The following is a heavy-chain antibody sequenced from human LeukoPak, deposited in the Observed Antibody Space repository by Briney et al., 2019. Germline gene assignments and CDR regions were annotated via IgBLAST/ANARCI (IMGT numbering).Heavy chain of an antibody. J-gene: IGHJ4*02. Sequence: PSQTLSLTCTVSGGSISSGSYYWSWIRQPAGKGLEWIGRIYTSGSTNYNPSLKSRVTTSVDTSKNQFSLKLSSVTAADTAVYYCARGGLYCSTTSCFDYWGQGTLVTVSS. CDR3: ARGGLYCSTTSCFDY. D-gene: IGHD2-2*01. V-gene: IGHV4-61*02. CDR2: IYTSGST. CDR1: GGSISSGSYY.